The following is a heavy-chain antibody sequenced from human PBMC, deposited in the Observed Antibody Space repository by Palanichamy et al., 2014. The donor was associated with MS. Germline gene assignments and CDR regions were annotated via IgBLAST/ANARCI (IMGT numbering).Heavy chain of an antibody. Sequence: QVQLVESGGGVVQPGRSLRLSRAASGFTFSSYGMHWVRQAPGKGLEWVAVIWYDGSNKYHADSVKGRFTISRDNSKNTLYLQMNSLRAEDTAVYYCARGLTTVTLSYFDYWGQGTLVTVSS. D-gene: IGHD4-17*01. V-gene: IGHV3-33*01. CDR3: ARGLTTVTLSYFDY. CDR2: IWYDGSNK. CDR1: GFTFSSYG. J-gene: IGHJ4*02.